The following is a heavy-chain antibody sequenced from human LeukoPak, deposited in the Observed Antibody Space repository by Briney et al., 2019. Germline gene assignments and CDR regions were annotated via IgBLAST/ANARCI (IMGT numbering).Heavy chain of an antibody. D-gene: IGHD3-9*01. V-gene: IGHV3-23*01. CDR3: VRGADTGYSSDS. CDR2: ISGSGGST. Sequence: GGSLRLSCAASGFTFSSYGMSWVRQAPGKGLEWASAISGSGGSTYYADSVKGRFTISRDNAENTLYLQMNSLRVEDTAVYYCVRGADTGYSSDSWGQGTLVTVSS. CDR1: GFTFSSYG. J-gene: IGHJ4*02.